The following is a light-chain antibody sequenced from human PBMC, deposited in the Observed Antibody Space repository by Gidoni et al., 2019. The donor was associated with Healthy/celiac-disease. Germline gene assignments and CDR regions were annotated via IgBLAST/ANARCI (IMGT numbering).Light chain of an antibody. Sequence: IQITQSPSSLSASVGDRVTITCRASQGISNYLAWYQQKPGKVPKLLIYAASTLQSGVPSRFSGSGSGTDFTLTISSLQPEDVATYYCKKYNSAPPFTFGPGTKVDIK. CDR3: KKYNSAPPFT. J-gene: IGKJ3*01. V-gene: IGKV1-27*01. CDR2: AAS. CDR1: QGISNY.